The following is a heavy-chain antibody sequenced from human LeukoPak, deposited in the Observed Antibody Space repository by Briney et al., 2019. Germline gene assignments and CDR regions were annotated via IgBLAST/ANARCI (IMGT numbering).Heavy chain of an antibody. J-gene: IGHJ4*02. Sequence: SETLSLTCAVYGGSFSGYYWSWIRQPPGKGLEWIGEINHGGSTNYNPSLKSRVTISVDTSKNQFSLKLSSVTAADTAVYYCARGEGSYGYVDYWGQGTLVTVSS. D-gene: IGHD5-18*01. CDR3: ARGEGSYGYVDY. CDR2: INHGGST. CDR1: GGSFSGYY. V-gene: IGHV4-34*01.